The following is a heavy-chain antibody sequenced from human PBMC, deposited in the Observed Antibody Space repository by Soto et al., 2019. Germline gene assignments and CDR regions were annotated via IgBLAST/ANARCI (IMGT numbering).Heavy chain of an antibody. CDR1: GYTFTGYY. CDR3: ARLHYYDSSAYYYDY. Sequence: ASVKVSCKASGYTFTGYYMLWVRQAPGQGLEWMGWINPNSGGTNYAQKFQGWVTMTRDTSISTAYMELSRLRSDDTAVYYCARLHYYDSSAYYYDYWGQGTLVTVSS. D-gene: IGHD3-22*01. J-gene: IGHJ4*02. CDR2: INPNSGGT. V-gene: IGHV1-2*04.